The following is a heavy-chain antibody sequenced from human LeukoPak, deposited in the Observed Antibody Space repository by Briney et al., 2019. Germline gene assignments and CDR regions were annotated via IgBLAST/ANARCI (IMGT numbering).Heavy chain of an antibody. CDR1: GGSISSYY. CDR3: ARASEYGAFDI. Sequence: SETLSLTCTFSGGSISSYYWSWIRKPPGKGLEWIGYIYHSGSTYYNPSLKSRVTISVDRSKNQFSLKLSSVTAADTAVYYCARASEYGAFDIWGQGTMVTVSS. D-gene: IGHD4-17*01. V-gene: IGHV4-59*12. J-gene: IGHJ3*02. CDR2: IYHSGST.